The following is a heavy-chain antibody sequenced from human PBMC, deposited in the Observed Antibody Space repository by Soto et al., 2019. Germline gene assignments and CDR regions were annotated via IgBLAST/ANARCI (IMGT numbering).Heavy chain of an antibody. CDR2: ISAYNGNT. D-gene: IGHD1-26*01. Sequence: QVQLVQSGAEVKKPGASVKVSCKASGYTFTSYGISWVRQAPGQGLEWMGWISAYNGNTDYAQKLQGRVTMTTDTATSKAYMELRSLRSDDTAVYYCARESPSWSGSYYTDYWGQGTLVTVSS. CDR3: ARESPSWSGSYYTDY. CDR1: GYTFTSYG. V-gene: IGHV1-18*01. J-gene: IGHJ4*02.